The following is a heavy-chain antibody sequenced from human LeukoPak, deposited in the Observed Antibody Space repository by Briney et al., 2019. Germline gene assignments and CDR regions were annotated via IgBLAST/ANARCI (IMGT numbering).Heavy chain of an antibody. D-gene: IGHD2-2*01. CDR2: INPDSGGT. CDR3: AISIQSCSRTSCYVILDY. Sequence: ASVKVSCRASGYTFTGYYMHWLRQAPGQGLEWLGWINPDSGGTDYAQNFQGRVTLTRDTSISTAYMELSRLRSDDTAVYYCAISIQSCSRTSCYVILDYWGQGSLVTGSS. CDR1: GYTFTGYY. J-gene: IGHJ4*02. V-gene: IGHV1-2*02.